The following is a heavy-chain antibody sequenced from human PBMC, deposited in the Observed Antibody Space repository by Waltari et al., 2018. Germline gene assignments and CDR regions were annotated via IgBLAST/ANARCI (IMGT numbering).Heavy chain of an antibody. V-gene: IGHV4-39*01. CDR3: ARLGTGTFDY. J-gene: IGHJ4*02. CDR2: IYYSGST. Sequence: QLQLQESGPGLVKPSETLSLTCTVSGGPISSSSYYWGWIRQPPGKGLEWIGSIYYSGSTYYNPAIKSRVTISVDTSKNQFSLKLSSVTAADTAVYYCARLGTGTFDYWGQGTLVTVSS. CDR1: GGPISSSSYY. D-gene: IGHD1-7*01.